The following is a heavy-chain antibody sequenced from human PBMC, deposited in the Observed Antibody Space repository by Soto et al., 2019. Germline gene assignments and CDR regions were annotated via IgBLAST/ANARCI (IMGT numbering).Heavy chain of an antibody. CDR3: AKDHPGIAAAGGRDDAFDI. Sequence: PGGSLRLSCAASGFTFSSYGMHWVRQAPGKGLEWVAVISYDGSNKYYADSVKGRFTISRDNSKNTLYLQMNSLRAEDTAVYYCAKDHPGIAAAGGRDDAFDIWGQGTMVTVSS. CDR2: ISYDGSNK. D-gene: IGHD6-13*01. CDR1: GFTFSSYG. V-gene: IGHV3-30*18. J-gene: IGHJ3*02.